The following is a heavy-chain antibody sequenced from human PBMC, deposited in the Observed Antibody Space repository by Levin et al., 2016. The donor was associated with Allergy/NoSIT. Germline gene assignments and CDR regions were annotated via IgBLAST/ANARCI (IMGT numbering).Heavy chain of an antibody. J-gene: IGHJ4*02. CDR1: GFTFSSYA. D-gene: IGHD3-10*01. Sequence: LSLTCAASGFTFSSYAMSWVRQAPGKGLEWVSAISGSGGSTYYADSVKGRFTISRDNSKNTLYLQMNSLRAEDTAVYYCARGSFTMVRGVIPVYWGQGTLVTVSS. CDR3: ARGSFTMVRGVIPVY. V-gene: IGHV3-23*01. CDR2: ISGSGGST.